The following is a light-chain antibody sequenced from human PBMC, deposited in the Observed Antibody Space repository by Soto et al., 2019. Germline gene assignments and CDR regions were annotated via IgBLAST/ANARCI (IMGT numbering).Light chain of an antibody. CDR2: HAS. V-gene: IGKV1-5*01. CDR1: QRISNW. Sequence: IQKNQSPNTLPASVVVGGTITCRARQRISNWLAWYQQKPGTAPXXLXYHASGLESGVPSRFSGSGSRTEFPLTCSSLQPDDFATYYCQHYNSYSAAFCHGTKVDIK. J-gene: IGKJ1*01. CDR3: QHYNSYSAA.